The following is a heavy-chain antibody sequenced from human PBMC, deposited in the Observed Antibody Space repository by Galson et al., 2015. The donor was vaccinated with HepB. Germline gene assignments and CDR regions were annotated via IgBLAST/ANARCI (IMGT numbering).Heavy chain of an antibody. J-gene: IGHJ3*02. D-gene: IGHD2-21*01. Sequence: SVKVSCKASGCTFSSYAISWVRQAPGQGLEWMGVIIPIFGTANYAQKFKGRFTITADESTSTAYMELSSLRSEDTAVYYCASPSPLFQLNEAFDIWGQGTMVTVSS. CDR3: ASPSPLFQLNEAFDI. CDR2: IIPIFGTA. CDR1: GCTFSSYA. V-gene: IGHV1-69*13.